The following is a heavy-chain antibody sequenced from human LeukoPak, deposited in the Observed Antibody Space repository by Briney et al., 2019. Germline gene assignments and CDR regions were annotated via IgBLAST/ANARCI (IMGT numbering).Heavy chain of an antibody. D-gene: IGHD6-13*01. CDR2: IYYSGST. CDR3: ARDTMSIAAAGSNENWFDP. J-gene: IGHJ5*02. V-gene: IGHV4-31*03. Sequence: SQTLSLTCTVSGGSISSGGYYWSWIRQHPGKGLEWIEYIYYSGSTYYNPSLKSRVTISVDTSKNQFSLKLSSVTAADTAVYYCARDTMSIAAAGSNENWFDPWGQGTLVTVSS. CDR1: GGSISSGGYY.